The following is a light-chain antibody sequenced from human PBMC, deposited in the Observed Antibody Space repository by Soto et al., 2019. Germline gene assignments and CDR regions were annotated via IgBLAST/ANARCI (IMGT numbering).Light chain of an antibody. CDR1: SSDVGSFNL. CDR2: EGT. V-gene: IGLV2-23*01. Sequence: QLVLTQPASVSGSPGQSITISCTGTSSDVGSFNLVSWYQQHPGKAPKLMIYEGTKRPSGVSNRFAGSKSGNTASLTISGLQAEDEADYHCCSYAGSNTVIFGGGTKLTVL. CDR3: CSYAGSNTVI. J-gene: IGLJ2*01.